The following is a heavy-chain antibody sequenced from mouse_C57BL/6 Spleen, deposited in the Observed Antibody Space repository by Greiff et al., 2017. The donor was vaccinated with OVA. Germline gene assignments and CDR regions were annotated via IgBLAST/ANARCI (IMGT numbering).Heavy chain of an antibody. CDR3: AREDYSNYDCSYY. J-gene: IGHJ2*01. CDR1: GYTFTSYW. D-gene: IGHD2-5*01. CDR2: IHPTSGST. V-gene: IGHV1-64*01. Sequence: QVQLQQPGAELVKPGASVKLSCKASGYTFTSYWMHWVKQRPGQGLEWIGMIHPTSGSTNYNEKFKSKATLTVDKSSSTAYMQLSSLTSDDSAVXYCAREDYSNYDCSYYWGQGTTLTVSA.